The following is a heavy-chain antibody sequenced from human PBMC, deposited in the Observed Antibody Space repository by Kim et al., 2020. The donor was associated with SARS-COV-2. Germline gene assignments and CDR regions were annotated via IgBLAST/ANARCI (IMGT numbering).Heavy chain of an antibody. V-gene: IGHV1-3*01. CDR1: GYTFTSYA. D-gene: IGHD2-15*01. Sequence: ASVKVSCKASGYTFTSYAMHWVRQAPGQRLEWMGWINAGNGNTKYSQKFQGRVTITRDTSASTAYMELSSLRSEDTAVYYCARDLIAATFRFYGMDVWGQGTTVTVSS. J-gene: IGHJ6*02. CDR2: INAGNGNT. CDR3: ARDLIAATFRFYGMDV.